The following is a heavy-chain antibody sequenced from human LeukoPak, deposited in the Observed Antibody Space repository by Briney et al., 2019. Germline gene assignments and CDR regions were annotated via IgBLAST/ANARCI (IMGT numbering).Heavy chain of an antibody. CDR1: GGSFSGYY. CDR2: INHSGST. D-gene: IGHD2-2*01. CDR3: ARGSAAPHNWFDP. V-gene: IGHV4-34*01. J-gene: IGHJ5*02. Sequence: KTSETLSLTCAVYGGSFSGYYWSWIRQPPGKGLEWIGEINHSGSTNYNSSLKSRVTISVDTSKNQFSLKLSSVTAADTAVYYCARGSAAPHNWFDPWGQGTLVTVSS.